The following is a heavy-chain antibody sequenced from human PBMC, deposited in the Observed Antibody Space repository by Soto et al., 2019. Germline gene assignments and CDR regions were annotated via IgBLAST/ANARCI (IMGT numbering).Heavy chain of an antibody. CDR2: ISYDGSSK. J-gene: IGHJ4*02. V-gene: IGHV3-30*18. CDR1: GFTFSSYG. D-gene: IGHD6-13*01. CDR3: AKFSIAAAGTY. Sequence: QVQLVESGGGVVQPGRSLRLSCAASGFTFSSYGMHWVRQAPGKGLEWVAVISYDGSSKYYADSVKGRFTISRDNSKNTLYLQMNSLRAEDTAVYYCAKFSIAAAGTYWGQGTLVTVSS.